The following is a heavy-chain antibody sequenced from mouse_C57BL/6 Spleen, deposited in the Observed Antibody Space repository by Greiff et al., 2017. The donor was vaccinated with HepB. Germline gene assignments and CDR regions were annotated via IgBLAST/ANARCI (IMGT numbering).Heavy chain of an antibody. CDR1: GYAFSSSW. J-gene: IGHJ4*01. CDR2: IYPGDGDT. CDR3: ARETAQATGAMDY. V-gene: IGHV1-82*01. D-gene: IGHD3-2*02. Sequence: QVQLQQSGPELVKPGASVKISCKASGYAFSSSWLNWVKQRPGKGLEWIGRIYPGDGDTNYHGKFKGKATLTADKSSSTAYMQLSSLTSEDSAVYVCARETAQATGAMDYWGQGTSVTVSS.